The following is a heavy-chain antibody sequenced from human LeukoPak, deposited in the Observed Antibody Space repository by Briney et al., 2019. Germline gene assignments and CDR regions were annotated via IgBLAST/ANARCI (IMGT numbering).Heavy chain of an antibody. CDR1: GGSISSSSYF. V-gene: IGHV4-39*01. CDR3: AXHRFGGFYYFDY. J-gene: IGHJ4*02. D-gene: IGHD3-10*01. Sequence: SETLSLTCTVSGGSISSSSYFWGWVRQPPGKGLEWIGSIYYSGSTYYNPALKSRITISVQTSKNQYAQKLTCVTASDTAVYXCAXHRFGGFYYFDYWGQGTLVTVSS. CDR2: IYYSGST.